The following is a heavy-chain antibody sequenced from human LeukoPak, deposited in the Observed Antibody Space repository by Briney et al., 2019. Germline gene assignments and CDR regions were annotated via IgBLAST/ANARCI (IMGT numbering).Heavy chain of an antibody. J-gene: IGHJ6*03. CDR2: ISSSSSYI. CDR3: ARDLKRRIAARPYYYYYMDV. V-gene: IGHV3-21*01. D-gene: IGHD6-6*01. CDR1: GFTFSSYS. Sequence: GGSLRLSCAASGFTFSSYSMNWVRQAPGKGLEWVSSISSSSSYIYYADSVEGRFTISRDNAKNSLYLQMNSLRAEDTAVYYCARDLKRRIAARPYYYYYMDVWGKGTTVTVSS.